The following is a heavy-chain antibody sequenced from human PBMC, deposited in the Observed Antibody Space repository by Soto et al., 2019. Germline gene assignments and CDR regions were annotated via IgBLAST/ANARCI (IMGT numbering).Heavy chain of an antibody. J-gene: IGHJ4*02. CDR2: IYYTGST. D-gene: IGHD6-13*01. CDR1: GSTIRGYY. CDR3: ARGADSTIAAPDI. V-gene: IGHV4-59*01. Sequence: PSETLSLTCTVSGSTIRGYYWSWIRQSPGKGLEWIGSIYYTGSTNNNPSLKSRLTISVDTSTNQFSLNLRSLTAADSAMYYCARGADSTIAAPDIWGQGTLVTVSS.